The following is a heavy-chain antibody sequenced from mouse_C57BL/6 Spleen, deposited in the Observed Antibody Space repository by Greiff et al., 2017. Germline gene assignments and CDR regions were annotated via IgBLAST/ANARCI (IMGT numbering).Heavy chain of an antibody. D-gene: IGHD1-1*01. V-gene: IGHV5-6*01. Sequence: VQLKESGGDLVKPGGSLKLSCAASGFTFSSYGMSWVRQTPDKRLEWVATISSGGSYTYYPDSVKGRFTISRDNAKNTLYLQMSSLKSEDTAMYYCARDYYGSSYSYYAMDYWGQGTSVTVSS. CDR3: ARDYYGSSYSYYAMDY. J-gene: IGHJ4*01. CDR1: GFTFSSYG. CDR2: ISSGGSYT.